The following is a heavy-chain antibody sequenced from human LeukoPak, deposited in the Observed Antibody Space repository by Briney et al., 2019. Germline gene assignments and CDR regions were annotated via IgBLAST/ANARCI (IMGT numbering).Heavy chain of an antibody. J-gene: IGHJ5*02. V-gene: IGHV4-59*08. CDR2: IYYSGST. Sequence: SETLSLTCTVSGGSISNYYWSWLRQPPEKGLEWIGYIYYSGSTNYNPSLKSRLSTSVNTSKNQFSLQLSSVTAADTAVYYCAGVNYYGSGSYYNAWGQGTLVTVSS. D-gene: IGHD3-10*01. CDR1: GGSISNYY. CDR3: AGVNYYGSGSYYNA.